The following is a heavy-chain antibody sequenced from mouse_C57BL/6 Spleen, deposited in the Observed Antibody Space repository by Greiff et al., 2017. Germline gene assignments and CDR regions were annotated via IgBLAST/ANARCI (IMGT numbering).Heavy chain of an antibody. CDR3: ARGETYYGSSWFAY. CDR2: INPNNGGT. CDR1: GYTFTDYY. V-gene: IGHV1-26*01. Sequence: EVQLQQSGPELVKPGASVKISCKASGYTFTDYYMNWVKQSHGKSLEWIGDINPNNGGTSYNQKFKGKATLTVDKSSSTAYMELRSLTSEDSAVYYCARGETYYGSSWFAYWGQGTLVTVSA. D-gene: IGHD1-1*01. J-gene: IGHJ3*01.